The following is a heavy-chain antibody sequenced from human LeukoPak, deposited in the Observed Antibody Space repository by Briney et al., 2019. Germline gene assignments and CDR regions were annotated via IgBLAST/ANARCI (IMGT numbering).Heavy chain of an antibody. Sequence: ASVKVSCKASGYTFTSYDINWVRQMPGKGLEWMGIIYPGDSDTRYSPSFQGQVTISADKSISTAYLQWSSLKASDTAMYYCARHLGDYGAFDYWGQGTLVTVSS. CDR2: IYPGDSDT. D-gene: IGHD4-17*01. CDR3: ARHLGDYGAFDY. V-gene: IGHV5-51*01. J-gene: IGHJ4*02. CDR1: GYTFTSYD.